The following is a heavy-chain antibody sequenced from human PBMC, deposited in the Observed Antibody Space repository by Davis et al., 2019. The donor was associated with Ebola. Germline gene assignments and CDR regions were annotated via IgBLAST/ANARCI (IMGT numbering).Heavy chain of an antibody. D-gene: IGHD2-15*01. Sequence: MPSETLSLTCAVYGGSFSGYYWSWIRQPPGKGLEWIGEINHSGSTNYNPSLKSRVTISVDTSKKQFSLKLSSVTAADTAVYYCASLLGYCSGGTCYGGWGQGTLVTVSS. CDR3: ASLLGYCSGGTCYGG. V-gene: IGHV4-34*01. CDR2: INHSGST. CDR1: GGSFSGYY. J-gene: IGHJ4*02.